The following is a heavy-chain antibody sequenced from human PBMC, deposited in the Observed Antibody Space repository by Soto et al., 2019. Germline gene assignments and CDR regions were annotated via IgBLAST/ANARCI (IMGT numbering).Heavy chain of an antibody. D-gene: IGHD6-13*01. CDR3: ARDLHSVLPAIAAAGTRGMDV. CDR2: ISSSSSYI. Sequence: KPGGSLRLSCAASGFTFSSYSMNWVRQAPGKGLEWVSSISSSSSYIYYADSVKGRFTISRDNAKNSLYLQMNSLRAEDTAVYYCARDLHSVLPAIAAAGTRGMDVWGQGTTVTVSS. CDR1: GFTFSSYS. V-gene: IGHV3-21*01. J-gene: IGHJ6*02.